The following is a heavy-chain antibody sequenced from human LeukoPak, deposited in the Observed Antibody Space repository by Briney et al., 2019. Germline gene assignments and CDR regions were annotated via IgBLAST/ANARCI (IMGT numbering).Heavy chain of an antibody. CDR3: ARDSSGYYPIDY. D-gene: IGHD3-22*01. V-gene: IGHV1-18*01. CDR2: ISAYNGNT. CDR1: GGTFSSYA. Sequence: ASVKVSCKASGGTFSSYAISWVRQAPGQGLEWMGWISAYNGNTNYAQKLQGRVTMTTDTSTSTAYMELRSLRSDDTAVYYCARDSSGYYPIDYWGQGTLVTVSS. J-gene: IGHJ4*02.